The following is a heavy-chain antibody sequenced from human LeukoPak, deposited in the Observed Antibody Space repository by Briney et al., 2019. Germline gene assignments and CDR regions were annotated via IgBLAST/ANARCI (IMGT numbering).Heavy chain of an antibody. CDR2: IYYSGST. Sequence: PSETLSLTCTVSGGSISSYYWSWIRQPPGKGLEWIGYIYYSGSTNYNPSLKSRVTVSVDTSKNQFSLKLSSVTAADTAVYYCARHSPYFGGIGFDYWGQGTLVTVSS. J-gene: IGHJ4*02. CDR3: ARHSPYFGGIGFDY. D-gene: IGHD3-16*01. CDR1: GGSISSYY. V-gene: IGHV4-59*08.